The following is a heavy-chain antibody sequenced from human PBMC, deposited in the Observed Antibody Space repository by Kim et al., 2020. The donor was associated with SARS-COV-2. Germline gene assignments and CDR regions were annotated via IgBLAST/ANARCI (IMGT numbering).Heavy chain of an antibody. Sequence: GGSLRLSCAASGFSFSNYEMNWVRQAPGKGLEWVSYIDTTGIHIYYADSVKGRFTISRENTKNSLFLQLSSLKVEDTALYYCARARWVATRYPGPSDIWGQGTIVTVSS. CDR3: ARARWVATRYPGPSDI. CDR2: IDTTGIHI. J-gene: IGHJ3*02. D-gene: IGHD1-26*01. V-gene: IGHV3-48*03. CDR1: GFSFSNYE.